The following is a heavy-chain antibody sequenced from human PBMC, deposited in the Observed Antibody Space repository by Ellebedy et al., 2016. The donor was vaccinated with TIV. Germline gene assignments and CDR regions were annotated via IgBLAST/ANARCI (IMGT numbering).Heavy chain of an antibody. J-gene: IGHJ6*02. CDR2: IYRSGST. D-gene: IGHD3-10*01. CDR3: GMDV. CDR1: GFTVSTTY. V-gene: IGHV3-53*01. Sequence: PGGSLRLSCAASGFTVSTTYMSWVRRAPGKGLEWVSIIYRSGSTHYADSVKGRFTISRDNSEDTAVYYCARDVRAAVESYYYGMDVWGQGTTVTVSS.